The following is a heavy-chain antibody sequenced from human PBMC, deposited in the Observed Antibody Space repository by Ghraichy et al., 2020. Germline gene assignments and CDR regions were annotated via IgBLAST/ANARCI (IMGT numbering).Heavy chain of an antibody. Sequence: SVKVSCKASGGTFSSYAISWVRQAPGQGLEWMGGIIPIFGTANYAQKFQGRVTITADESTSTAYMELSSLRSEDTAVYYCATHWRGFGVVRYYFDYWGQGTLVTVSS. J-gene: IGHJ4*02. CDR1: GGTFSSYA. CDR2: IIPIFGTA. V-gene: IGHV1-69*13. D-gene: IGHD3-3*01. CDR3: ATHWRGFGVVRYYFDY.